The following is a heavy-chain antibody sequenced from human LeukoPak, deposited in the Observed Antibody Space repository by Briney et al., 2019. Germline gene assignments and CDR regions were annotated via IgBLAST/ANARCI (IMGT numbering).Heavy chain of an antibody. CDR3: ARDLTARGNFDY. D-gene: IGHD3-10*01. CDR2: NYPTGDT. Sequence: KPSETLSLTCSVSGVSVTNYYWSWVRQPAGKRLEWIGRNYPTGDTIYNPSLKSRVTMSVDMSKNHFSLKLTSVTAADAAVYYCARDLTARGNFDYWGQGILVSVSS. CDR1: GVSVTNYY. V-gene: IGHV4-4*07. J-gene: IGHJ4*02.